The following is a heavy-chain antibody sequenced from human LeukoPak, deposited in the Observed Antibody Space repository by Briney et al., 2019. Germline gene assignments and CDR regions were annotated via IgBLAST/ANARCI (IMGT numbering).Heavy chain of an antibody. V-gene: IGHV3-48*01. J-gene: IGHJ5*02. CDR2: ISSSSSTI. CDR1: GFTFSSYA. Sequence: GGSLRLSCAASGFTFSSYAMTWVRQAPGKGLEWVSYISSSSSTIYYADSVKGRFTISRDNAKNSLYLQMNSLRAEDTAVYYCARGTRIAARPEVWFDPWGQGTLVTVSS. D-gene: IGHD6-6*01. CDR3: ARGTRIAARPEVWFDP.